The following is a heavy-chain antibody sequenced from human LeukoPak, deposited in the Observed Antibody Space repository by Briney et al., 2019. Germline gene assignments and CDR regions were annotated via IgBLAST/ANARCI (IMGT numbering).Heavy chain of an antibody. J-gene: IGHJ5*02. CDR2: IKQDGSGK. V-gene: IGHV3-7*01. Sequence: PGGSLRLSCAASGFTFSSYWMSWVRQAPGKGLEWVANIKQDGSGKYYVDSVKGRFTISRDNAKNSLYLQMNSLRAEDTAVYYCARDSYIVATMGVFDPWGQGTLVTVSS. D-gene: IGHD5-12*01. CDR1: GFTFSSYW. CDR3: ARDSYIVATMGVFDP.